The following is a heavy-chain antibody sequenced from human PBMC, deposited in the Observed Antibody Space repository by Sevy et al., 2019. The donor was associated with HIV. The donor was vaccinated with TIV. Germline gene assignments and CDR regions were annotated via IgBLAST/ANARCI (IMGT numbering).Heavy chain of an antibody. CDR2: ISYDGSNK. V-gene: IGHV3-30-3*01. J-gene: IGHJ4*02. CDR1: GFTFSSYA. Sequence: GGSLRLSCAASGFTFSSYAMHWVRQAPGKGLEWVAVISYDGSNKYYADTVKGRFTISRDNSKNTLYLQMNSLRAEVTAVYYCARKENYYDSSGLIDYWGQGTLVTVSS. D-gene: IGHD3-22*01. CDR3: ARKENYYDSSGLIDY.